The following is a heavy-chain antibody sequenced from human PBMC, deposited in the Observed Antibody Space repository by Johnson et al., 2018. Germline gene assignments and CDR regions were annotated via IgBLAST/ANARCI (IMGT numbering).Heavy chain of an antibody. Sequence: EVQLVESGGGLVQPGGSLRLSCAASGFTFSSYAMSWVRQAPGKGLQWVSGISGSGGYRYYAASVKGRVTISSDNSKNTMYLQMNSLRAEDTAVYFCAKGPNGYSSGWYFGMDFWGQGTTGTVSS. J-gene: IGHJ6*02. CDR3: AKGPNGYSSGWYFGMDF. CDR2: ISGSGGYR. CDR1: GFTFSSYA. D-gene: IGHD6-19*01. V-gene: IGHV3-23*04.